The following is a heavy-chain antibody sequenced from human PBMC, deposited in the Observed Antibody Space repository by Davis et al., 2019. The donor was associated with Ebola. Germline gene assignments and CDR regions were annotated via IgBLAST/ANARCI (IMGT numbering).Heavy chain of an antibody. CDR1: GFTFSSYG. V-gene: IGHV3-33*01. Sequence: GGSLRLSCAASGFTFSSYGMHWVRPAPGKGLEWVAVIWYDGSNKYYADSVKGRFTISRDNSKNTLYLQMNSLRAEDTAVYYCARASNDFWSGYPYYFDYWGQGTLVTVSS. CDR3: ARASNDFWSGYPYYFDY. J-gene: IGHJ4*02. D-gene: IGHD3-3*01. CDR2: IWYDGSNK.